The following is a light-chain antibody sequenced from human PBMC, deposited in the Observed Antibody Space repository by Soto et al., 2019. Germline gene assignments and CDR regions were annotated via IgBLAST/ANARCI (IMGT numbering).Light chain of an antibody. CDR1: SSDVGIYNY. CDR3: SSYTISSTLV. Sequence: QAVVTQPASVSGSPGQSIAISCTGSSSDVGIYNYVSWYQQHPGKVPKLIIYEVSNRPSGVSNRFSGSKSGNAASLTISGLQAEDEADYYCSSYTISSTLVFGGGTKLTVL. J-gene: IGLJ2*01. CDR2: EVS. V-gene: IGLV2-14*01.